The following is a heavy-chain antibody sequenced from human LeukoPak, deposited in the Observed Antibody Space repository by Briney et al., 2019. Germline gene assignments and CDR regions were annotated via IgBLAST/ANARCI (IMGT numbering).Heavy chain of an antibody. CDR1: GYTFTSYG. Sequence: ASVKVSCKASGYTFTSYGISWVRQAPGQGLDWMGWISAYSGNTNYAQKLQGRVTMTTETSTSTAYMELRSLRSDDTAVYYCARRVVGATDLFDYWGQGTLVTVSS. J-gene: IGHJ4*02. CDR3: ARRVVGATDLFDY. V-gene: IGHV1-18*01. CDR2: ISAYSGNT. D-gene: IGHD1-26*01.